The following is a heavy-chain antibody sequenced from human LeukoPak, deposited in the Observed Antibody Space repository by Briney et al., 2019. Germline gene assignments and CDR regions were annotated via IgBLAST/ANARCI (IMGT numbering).Heavy chain of an antibody. CDR3: AGQWLGIDY. J-gene: IGHJ4*02. CDR2: IYSGDTT. D-gene: IGHD6-19*01. V-gene: IGHV3-53*01. Sequence: PGGSLRLSCVASGFTVSSNYMSWVRQAPGKGLEWVSLIYSGDTTHYADSVKGRFTISRDNSKNTVYLQMNSLRAEDTAVYYCAGQWLGIDYWGQGTLVTVSS. CDR1: GFTVSSNY.